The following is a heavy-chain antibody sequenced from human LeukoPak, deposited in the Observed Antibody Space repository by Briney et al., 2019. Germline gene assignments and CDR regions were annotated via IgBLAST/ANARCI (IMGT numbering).Heavy chain of an antibody. J-gene: IGHJ3*02. CDR3: ARDNHYDFWSGYSGDDAFDI. CDR1: GYTFTSYG. D-gene: IGHD3-3*01. V-gene: IGHV1-18*01. Sequence: ASVKVSCKASGYTFTSYGISWVRQAPGQGLEWMGWISVYNGNTNYAQKFQGRVTMTTDTSTSTAYMELRSLRSDDTAVYHCARDNHYDFWSGYSGDDAFDIWGQGTMVTVSS. CDR2: ISVYNGNT.